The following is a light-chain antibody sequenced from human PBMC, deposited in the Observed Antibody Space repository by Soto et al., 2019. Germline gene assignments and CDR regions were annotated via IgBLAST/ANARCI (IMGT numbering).Light chain of an antibody. Sequence: QSVLTQPASISGSPGQSIAISCTGTSSDVGAYNYVSWYQQHPGKAPKLMIFDVTNRPSGVSTRFSGSKSGDTASLTISGLQAEDEADYYCSSYTTSGTQVFGGGTKLTVL. V-gene: IGLV2-14*03. CDR2: DVT. CDR1: SSDVGAYNY. CDR3: SSYTTSGTQV. J-gene: IGLJ2*01.